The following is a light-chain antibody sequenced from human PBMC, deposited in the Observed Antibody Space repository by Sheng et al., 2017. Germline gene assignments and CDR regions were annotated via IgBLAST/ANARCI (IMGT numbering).Light chain of an antibody. J-gene: IGKJ5*01. Sequence: EIVMTQSPVTLSVSPGERATLSCRASQSVSTNLAWYQHKSGQAPRLLIYGASTRATGIPARFSGSGSGTEFTLTISSLQSEDFAVYYCQQYHNWPQIIFGQGTRLEIK. CDR1: QSVSTN. V-gene: IGKV3-15*01. CDR3: QQYHNWPQII. CDR2: GAS.